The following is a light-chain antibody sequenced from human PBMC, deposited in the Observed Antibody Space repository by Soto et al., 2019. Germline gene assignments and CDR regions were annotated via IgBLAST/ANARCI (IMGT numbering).Light chain of an antibody. CDR2: SDN. J-gene: IGLJ1*01. V-gene: IGLV1-44*01. CDR3: ATWDDSLNAYV. CDR1: SSNIGSNT. Sequence: QSVLTQPPSASGTPGQRVTISCSVSSSNIGSNTVSWYQQLPGTAPKLLIYSDNQRPSGVPDRFSGSKSGTSASLAISGLQSEDEADYYCATWDDSLNAYVFGTGTKVTVL.